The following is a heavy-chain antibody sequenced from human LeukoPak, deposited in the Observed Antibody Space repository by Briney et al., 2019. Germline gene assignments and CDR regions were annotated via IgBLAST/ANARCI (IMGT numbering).Heavy chain of an antibody. D-gene: IGHD5-24*01. J-gene: IGHJ4*02. V-gene: IGHV4-59*08. Sequence: SETLSLTCTVSGGSISSYYWCWIRQPPGKGLEWIGYIYYSGSTNYNPSLKSRVTISVDTSKNQFSLKLSSVTAADTAVYYCARHRRWLQRYYFDYWGQGTLVTVSS. CDR2: IYYSGST. CDR3: ARHRRWLQRYYFDY. CDR1: GGSISSYY.